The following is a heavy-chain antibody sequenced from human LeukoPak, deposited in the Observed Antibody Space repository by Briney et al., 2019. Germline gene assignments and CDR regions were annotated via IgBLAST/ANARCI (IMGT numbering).Heavy chain of an antibody. V-gene: IGHV3-23*01. CDR3: AAAVNTGRAEHY. D-gene: IGHD4-17*01. Sequence: GGSLRLSCAASGFTFSSYAMTWVRQAPGKRLEWVSSINNSGTDTYYEDSVKGRFTISRDNSQNTLFLHINSLSAEDTAVYYCAAAVNTGRAEHYWGQGTLVTVSS. J-gene: IGHJ4*02. CDR2: INNSGTDT. CDR1: GFTFSSYA.